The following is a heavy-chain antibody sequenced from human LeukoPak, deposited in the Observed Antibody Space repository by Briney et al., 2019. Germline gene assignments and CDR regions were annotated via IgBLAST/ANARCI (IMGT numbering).Heavy chain of an antibody. CDR1: GGTFSSYA. V-gene: IGHV1-69*06. Sequence: GASVKVSCKASGGTFSSYAISWVRQAPGQGLDWVGGIIPIFGTANYAQKFQGRVTITADKSTSTAYVELSSLRSEDTAVYYCARVGQYYGSGSYLVYWGQGTLVTVSS. D-gene: IGHD3-10*01. CDR2: IIPIFGTA. J-gene: IGHJ4*02. CDR3: ARVGQYYGSGSYLVY.